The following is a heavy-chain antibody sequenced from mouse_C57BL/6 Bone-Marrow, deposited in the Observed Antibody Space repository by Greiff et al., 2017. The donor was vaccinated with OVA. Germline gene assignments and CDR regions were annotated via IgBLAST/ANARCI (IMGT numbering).Heavy chain of an antibody. CDR3: AGLRYRYFEG. Sequence: VQLQQSGPGLVQPSQSLSITCTASGFSLTSYGVYWVRQSPGKGLEWLGVIWSGGSTDYNAAFMSRLSITKDNSKSQFFFKMNSLQDDDTAIYYSAGLRYRYFEGWGTGTTGTVAA. CDR1: GFSLTSYG. D-gene: IGHD1-1*01. CDR2: IWSGGST. V-gene: IGHV2-5*01. J-gene: IGHJ1*03.